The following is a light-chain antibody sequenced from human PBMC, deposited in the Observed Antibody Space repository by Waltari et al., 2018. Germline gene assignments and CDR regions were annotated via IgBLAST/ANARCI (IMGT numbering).Light chain of an antibody. CDR3: QQYNNWPPQVT. CDR2: GAS. CDR1: QSVSSN. V-gene: IGKV3-15*01. J-gene: IGKJ3*01. Sequence: EIVMTQSPATLSVSPGERATLPCRASQSVSSNLAWYQQKPGHAPRLLIYGASTRATGIPARFSGSGSGTEFTLTISSMQSEDFAVYYCQQYNNWPPQVTFGPGTKVDIK.